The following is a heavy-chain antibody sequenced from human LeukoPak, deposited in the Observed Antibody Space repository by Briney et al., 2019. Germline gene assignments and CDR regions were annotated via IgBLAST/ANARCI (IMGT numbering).Heavy chain of an antibody. Sequence: SETLSLTCTVSGGSISSYYWSWIRQPPGKGLEWIAYISDIGSINYNPSLKSRVPISLETSKNQFSLMLSSVTAADTAVYYCAGHHPRNTVDFWGQRTLVTVSS. CDR3: AGHHPRNTVDF. V-gene: IGHV4-59*08. CDR2: ISDIGSI. D-gene: IGHD2/OR15-2a*01. J-gene: IGHJ4*02. CDR1: GGSISSYY.